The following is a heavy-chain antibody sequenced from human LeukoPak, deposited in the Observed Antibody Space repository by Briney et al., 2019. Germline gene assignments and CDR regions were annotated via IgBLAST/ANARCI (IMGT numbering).Heavy chain of an antibody. CDR2: INHSGST. J-gene: IGHJ4*02. V-gene: IGHV4-34*01. CDR3: ARGKRGKGLKTHYYDSCGYWPLDY. CDR1: GGSSSGYY. D-gene: IGHD3-22*01. Sequence: SETLSLTCAVYGGSSSGYYWSWIRQPPGKGLEWIGEINHSGSTNYNPSLKSRVTISVDTSKNQFSLKLSSVTAADTAVYYCARGKRGKGLKTHYYDSCGYWPLDYWGQGTLVTVSS.